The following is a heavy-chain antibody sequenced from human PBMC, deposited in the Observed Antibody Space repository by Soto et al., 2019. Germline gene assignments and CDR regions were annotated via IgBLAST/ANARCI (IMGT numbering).Heavy chain of an antibody. Sequence: PGGSTRLCRAVSGYXFRRKAMPWXRNDPGEGLDXVAVIWYNGSNHRYADSVKVRFTISRENNKNTLSLQINRLRAEDPAVYYCAKDRATQTAFDFWGQGRLVTVSS. J-gene: IGHJ4*02. CDR2: IWYNGSNH. CDR1: GYXFRRKA. CDR3: AKDRATQTAFDF. V-gene: IGHV3-33*06.